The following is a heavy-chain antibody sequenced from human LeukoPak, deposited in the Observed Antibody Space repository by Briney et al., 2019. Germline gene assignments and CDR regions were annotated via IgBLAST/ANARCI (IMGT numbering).Heavy chain of an antibody. J-gene: IGHJ4*02. D-gene: IGHD2-2*01. CDR3: AKDLGGYCSSTSCWDY. V-gene: IGHV3-23*01. Sequence: GGSLRLSCAASGFTFSSYAMSWVRQAPGKGLERVSAISGSGGSTYYADSVKGRFTISRDNSKNTLYLQMNSLRAEDTAVYYCAKDLGGYCSSTSCWDYWGQGTLVTVSS. CDR1: GFTFSSYA. CDR2: ISGSGGST.